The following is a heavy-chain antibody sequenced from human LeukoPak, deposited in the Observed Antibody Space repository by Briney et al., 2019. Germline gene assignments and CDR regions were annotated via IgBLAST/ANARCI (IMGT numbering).Heavy chain of an antibody. CDR1: GGFLTSYY. Sequence: SETMSLTCTVSGGFLTSYYWSWIRQPPGKGLEWIGYIYHSGSTKYNPSLKSRVTISLDTSKNQFSLRLCSVTAADTAVYYCGRYQLPEYWGQGTLVTVSS. CDR3: GRYQLPEY. V-gene: IGHV4-59*01. CDR2: IYHSGST. J-gene: IGHJ4*02. D-gene: IGHD2-2*01.